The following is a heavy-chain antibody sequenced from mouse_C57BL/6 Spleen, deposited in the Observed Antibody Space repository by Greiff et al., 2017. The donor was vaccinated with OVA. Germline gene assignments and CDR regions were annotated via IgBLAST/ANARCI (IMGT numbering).Heavy chain of an antibody. D-gene: IGHD4-1*01. CDR1: GFTFSSYA. J-gene: IGHJ4*01. CDR2: ISDGGSYT. V-gene: IGHV5-4*01. CDR3: ARVSGTGGAMDY. Sequence: VQLQQSGGGLVKPGGSLKLSCAASGFTFSSYAMSWVRQTPEKRLEWVATISDGGSYTYYPDNVKGRFTISRDNAKNNLYLQMSHLKSEDTAMYYCARVSGTGGAMDYWGQGTSVTVSS.